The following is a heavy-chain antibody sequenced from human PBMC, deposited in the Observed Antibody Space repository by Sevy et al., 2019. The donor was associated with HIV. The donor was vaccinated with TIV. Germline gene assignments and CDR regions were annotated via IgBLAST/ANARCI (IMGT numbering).Heavy chain of an antibody. D-gene: IGHD6-19*01. Sequence: SQTLSLTCVISGDSVSRNGAAWNWIRQSPSRGLEWLGRSYYRSTWHKDYAISVKSRLTITPEASKNQFFLQLNSVTPEVTAMYYCARAVAGVYYFDYWGQGTLVTVSS. CDR2: SYYRSTWHK. V-gene: IGHV6-1*01. J-gene: IGHJ4*02. CDR1: GDSVSRNGAA. CDR3: ARAVAGVYYFDY.